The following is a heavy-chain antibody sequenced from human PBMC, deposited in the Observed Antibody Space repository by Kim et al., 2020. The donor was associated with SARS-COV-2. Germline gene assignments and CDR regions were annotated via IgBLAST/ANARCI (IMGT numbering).Heavy chain of an antibody. CDR3: AKPSKYCSGGSCYFDY. Sequence: GGSLRLSCAASGFTFSSYAMSWVRQAPGKGLEWVSAISGSGGSTYYADSVKGRFTISRDNSKNTLYLQMNSLRAEDTAVYYCAKPSKYCSGGSCYFDYWGQGTLVTVSS. CDR2: ISGSGGST. CDR1: GFTFSSYA. J-gene: IGHJ4*02. V-gene: IGHV3-23*01. D-gene: IGHD2-15*01.